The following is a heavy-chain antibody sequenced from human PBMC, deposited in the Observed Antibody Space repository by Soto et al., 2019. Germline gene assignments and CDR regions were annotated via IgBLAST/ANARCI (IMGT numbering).Heavy chain of an antibody. CDR2: IIPILGIT. V-gene: IGHV1-69*08. J-gene: IGHJ2*01. CDR1: GGTFSSYT. D-gene: IGHD5-12*01. Sequence: QVPLVQSGTEVQKPGSSVKVSCKASGGTFSSYTINWVRQAPGQGLEWMWRIIPILGITNYAQKFRVRITITADKSTSTAYMELSSLRSEYTAVYYCARDQRLREVATSSCDLWGRGNLVTVSS. CDR3: ARDQRLREVATSSCDL.